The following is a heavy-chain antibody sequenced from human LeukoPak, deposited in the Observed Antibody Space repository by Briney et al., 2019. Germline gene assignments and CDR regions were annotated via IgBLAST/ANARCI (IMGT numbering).Heavy chain of an antibody. CDR2: IYYSGST. D-gene: IGHD3-9*01. J-gene: IGHJ6*03. Sequence: PSETLSLTCTVSGGSINSYYWSWIRQPPGKGLEWIGSIYYSGSTYYNPSFKSRITISVDTSKNQFSLKVISVTAADTAVYYCARFLAGTRHFHFYCYTDVWGKGTTVTISS. CDR3: ARFLAGTRHFHFYCYTDV. V-gene: IGHV4-39*01. CDR1: GGSINSYY.